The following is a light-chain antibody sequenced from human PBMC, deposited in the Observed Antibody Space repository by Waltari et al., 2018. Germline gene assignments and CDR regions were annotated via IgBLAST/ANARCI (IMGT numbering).Light chain of an antibody. V-gene: IGLV2-14*03. CDR1: SRDIGGYNY. CDR2: DVS. J-gene: IGLJ2*01. CDR3: SSYVSSSTLEL. Sequence: QSALTQPASVSGSPGQSITISCTGTSRDIGGYNYVSWYQQLPGRAPKLIIYDVSNRPSGVSNRFSGSKSGNTASLTISGLQGEDEADYYCSSYVSSSTLELFGEGTSLAVL.